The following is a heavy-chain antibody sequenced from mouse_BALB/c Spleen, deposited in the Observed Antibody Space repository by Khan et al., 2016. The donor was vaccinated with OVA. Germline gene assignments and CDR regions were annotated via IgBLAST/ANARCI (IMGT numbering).Heavy chain of an antibody. D-gene: IGHD2-1*01. CDR1: GYTFTNYG. V-gene: IGHV9-3*02. J-gene: IGHJ4*01. CDR3: ARSRWSLPAMDY. Sequence: QIQLVQAGPELKKPGETVKISCKASGYTFTNYGMNWVKQAPGKVLKWMGWINTNTGEPTYAEEFKGRFAFSLETSASTAYLQINNLKNEDTATYCGARSRWSLPAMDYWGQGTSVTVSS. CDR2: INTNTGEP.